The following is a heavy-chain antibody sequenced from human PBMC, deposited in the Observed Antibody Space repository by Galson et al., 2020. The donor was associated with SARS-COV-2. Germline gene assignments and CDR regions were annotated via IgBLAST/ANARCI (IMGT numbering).Heavy chain of an antibody. D-gene: IGHD3-10*01. CDR3: ASAGYYYGSGSYSYYYYGMDV. CDR1: GGSFSGYY. CDR2: INHSGST. Sequence: SETLSLTCAVYGGSFSGYYWSWIRQPPGKGLEWIGEINHSGSTNYNQSLKSRVTISVDTSKNQFSLKLSSVTAADTAVYYCASAGYYYGSGSYSYYYYGMDVWGQGTTVTVSS. V-gene: IGHV4-34*01. J-gene: IGHJ6*02.